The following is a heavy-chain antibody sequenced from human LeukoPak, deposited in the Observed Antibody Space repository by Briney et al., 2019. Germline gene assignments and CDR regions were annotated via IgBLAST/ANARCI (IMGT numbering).Heavy chain of an antibody. J-gene: IGHJ6*02. CDR3: ARDRWYYYDSSGYYYYYYGMDV. V-gene: IGHV3-66*01. Sequence: GGSLRLSWAASGFTVSSNYMSWVRQAPGKGLEWVSVIYSGGSTYYADSVKGRFTISRDNSKNTLYLQMNSLRAEDTAVYYCARDRWYYYDSSGYYYYYYGMDVWGQGTTVTVSS. CDR2: IYSGGST. D-gene: IGHD3-22*01. CDR1: GFTVSSNY.